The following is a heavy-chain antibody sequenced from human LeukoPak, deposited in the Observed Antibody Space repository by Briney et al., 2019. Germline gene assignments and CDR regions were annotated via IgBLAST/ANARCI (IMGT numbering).Heavy chain of an antibody. CDR3: ARDSPYYDSPSFDY. J-gene: IGHJ4*02. D-gene: IGHD3-22*01. CDR2: INSDGSST. V-gene: IGHV3-74*01. CDR1: GFTFSSYW. Sequence: PGGSLRLSCAASGFTFSSYWMHWVRQAPGKGLVCVSRINSDGSSTSYADSVKGRFTISRDNAKNTLYLQMNSLRAEDTAVYYCARDSPYYDSPSFDYSGQGTLVTVSS.